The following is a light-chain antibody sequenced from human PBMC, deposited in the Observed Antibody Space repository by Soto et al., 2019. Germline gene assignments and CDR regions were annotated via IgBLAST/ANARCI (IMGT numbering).Light chain of an antibody. V-gene: IGKV1-39*01. CDR1: QSISSY. Sequence: DIQMTQSPSSLSASVGDRVTITCRASQSISSYLNWYQQKPGKAPKLLIYAASSLQSGVPSRFSGSGSGTDFTLPISSLQPEDFATYYCQQSYRTPHTFGQGPKLEI. CDR3: QQSYRTPHT. J-gene: IGKJ2*01. CDR2: AAS.